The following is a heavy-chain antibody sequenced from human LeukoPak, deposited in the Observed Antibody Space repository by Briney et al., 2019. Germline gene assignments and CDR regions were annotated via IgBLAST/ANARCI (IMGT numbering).Heavy chain of an antibody. CDR1: GGSISSYY. D-gene: IGHD3-3*01. CDR2: IYTSGST. Sequence: SETLSLTCSVSGGSISSYYWSWIRQPAGKGLEWIGRIYTSGSTNYNPSLKSRVTISVDKSKNQFSLKLSSMTAADTAVYYCATMDNFWSGFDYWGQGTLVTVSS. J-gene: IGHJ4*02. CDR3: ATMDNFWSGFDY. V-gene: IGHV4-4*07.